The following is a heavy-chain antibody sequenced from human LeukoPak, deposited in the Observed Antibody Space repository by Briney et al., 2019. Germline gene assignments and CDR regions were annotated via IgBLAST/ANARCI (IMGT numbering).Heavy chain of an antibody. D-gene: IGHD4-23*01. Sequence: ASVKVSCKASGYTFTSYDINWVRQATGQGLERMGWMNPNSGNTGYAQKFQGRVTITRNTSISTAYMELSSLRSEDTAVYYCANFDYGGNSGAFDIWGQGTMVTVSS. CDR2: MNPNSGNT. CDR3: ANFDYGGNSGAFDI. J-gene: IGHJ3*02. CDR1: GYTFTSYD. V-gene: IGHV1-8*03.